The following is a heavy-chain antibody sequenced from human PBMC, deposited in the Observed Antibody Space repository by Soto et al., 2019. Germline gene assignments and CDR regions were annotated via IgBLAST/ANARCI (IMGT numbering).Heavy chain of an antibody. V-gene: IGHV1-18*04. J-gene: IGHJ6*02. D-gene: IGHD3-22*01. CDR3: ARDNYYDSSGYYYAYYYYGMDV. CDR2: ISAYNGNT. Sequence: ASGKVCCKASGYTFTSYGISWVRQAPGQGLEWMGWISAYNGNTNYAQKLQGRVTMATDTSTSTAYMELRSLRSDDTAVYYCARDNYYDSSGYYYAYYYYGMDVRRQVTTVP. CDR1: GYTFTSYG.